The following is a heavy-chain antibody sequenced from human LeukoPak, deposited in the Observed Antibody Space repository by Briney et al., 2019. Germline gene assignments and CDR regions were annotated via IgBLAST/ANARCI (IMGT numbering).Heavy chain of an antibody. CDR1: GGTFSSYP. CDR3: ASGFDDTQYYFDY. D-gene: IGHD3-22*01. V-gene: IGHV1-69*05. Sequence: ASVKVSCKASGGTFSSYPISWVRQAPGQGLEWMGGIIPIFGTANYAQKFQGRVTITTDESTSTAYKELSSLRSEDTAVYYCASGFDDTQYYFDYWGQGTLVTVSS. J-gene: IGHJ4*02. CDR2: IIPIFGTA.